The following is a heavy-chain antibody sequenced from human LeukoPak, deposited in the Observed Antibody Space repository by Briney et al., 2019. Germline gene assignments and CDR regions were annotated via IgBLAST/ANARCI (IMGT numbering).Heavy chain of an antibody. J-gene: IGHJ3*02. Sequence: SETLSLTCTVSGYSISSGHYWSWIRQPAGKGLEWIGRIYTSGSTNYNPSLKSRVTISVDTSKNQFSLKLSSVTAADTAVYYCVRLVESSGSLAFDIWGQGTMVTVSS. D-gene: IGHD3-22*01. CDR1: GYSISSGHY. CDR3: VRLVESSGSLAFDI. V-gene: IGHV4-61*02. CDR2: IYTSGST.